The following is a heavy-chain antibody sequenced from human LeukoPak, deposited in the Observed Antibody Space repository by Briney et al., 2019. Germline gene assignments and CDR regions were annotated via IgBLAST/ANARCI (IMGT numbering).Heavy chain of an antibody. CDR2: IIPIFGTA. Sequence: SVKVSCKASGGTFSSYAISWVRQAPGQGLEWMGGIIPIFGTANYAQKFQGRVTITADESTSTACMELSSLRSEDTAVYYCARGSYYDSSGYTDAFDIWGQGTMVTVSS. CDR1: GGTFSSYA. D-gene: IGHD3-22*01. CDR3: ARGSYYDSSGYTDAFDI. V-gene: IGHV1-69*13. J-gene: IGHJ3*02.